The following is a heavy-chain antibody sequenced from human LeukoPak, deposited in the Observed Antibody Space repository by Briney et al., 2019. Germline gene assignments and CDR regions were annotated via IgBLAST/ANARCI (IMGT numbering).Heavy chain of an antibody. D-gene: IGHD2-2*03. V-gene: IGHV4-30-2*01. J-gene: IGHJ6*02. CDR3: ARGVGYCSSTSCYPYYGMDV. CDR2: IYHSGST. Sequence: PSETLSLTCAVSGGSISSGGYSWSWIRQPPGKGLEWIGYIYHSGSTYYNPSLKSRVTISVDRSKNQFSLKLSSVTAADTAVYYCARGVGYCSSTSCYPYYGMDVWGQGTTVTIS. CDR1: GGSISSGGYS.